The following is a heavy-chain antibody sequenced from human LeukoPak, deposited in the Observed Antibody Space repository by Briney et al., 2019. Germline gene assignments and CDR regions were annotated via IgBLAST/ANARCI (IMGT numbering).Heavy chain of an antibody. D-gene: IGHD3-9*01. J-gene: IGHJ4*02. CDR1: GGSLSGAY. Sequence: SQTLSLTCTVQGGSLSGAYWTWIRQPPGKGLEWIGEMNHTGSTNYNPSFKSRVTMSAATPKKQFSLNLTPVTAADTALYYCSRGPVRLARPYDFWGQGTLVTVSS. CDR3: SRGPVRLARPYDF. CDR2: MNHTGST. V-gene: IGHV4-34*01.